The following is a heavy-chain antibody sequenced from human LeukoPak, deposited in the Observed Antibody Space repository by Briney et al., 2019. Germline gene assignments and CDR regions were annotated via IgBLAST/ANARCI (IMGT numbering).Heavy chain of an antibody. CDR3: ARGWLLNLDY. Sequence: ASVKVSCKASGYTFTSYYMHWVRQAPGQGLEWMGIINPSGGSTSYAQKFQGRVTMTRDTSTSTAYMELSRLRSDDTAVYYCARGWLLNLDYWGQGTLVTVSS. D-gene: IGHD3-3*01. CDR2: INPSGGST. V-gene: IGHV1-46*01. CDR1: GYTFTSYY. J-gene: IGHJ4*02.